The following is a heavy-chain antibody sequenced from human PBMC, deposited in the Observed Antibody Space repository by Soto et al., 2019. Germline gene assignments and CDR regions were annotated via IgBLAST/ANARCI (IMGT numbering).Heavy chain of an antibody. Sequence: ASVKVSCKASGYTFTSYGISWVRQAPGQGLEWMGWISAYNGNTNYAQKLQGRVTMTTDTSTSTAYMELRSLRSDDTAVYYCARARDYGDYVPSYYFDYWGQGTLVTVSS. J-gene: IGHJ4*02. V-gene: IGHV1-18*01. CDR3: ARARDYGDYVPSYYFDY. D-gene: IGHD4-17*01. CDR2: ISAYNGNT. CDR1: GYTFTSYG.